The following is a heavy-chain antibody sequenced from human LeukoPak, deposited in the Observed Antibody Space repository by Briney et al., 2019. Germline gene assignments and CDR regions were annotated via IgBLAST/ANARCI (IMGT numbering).Heavy chain of an antibody. CDR1: GFTFGTYW. CDR2: IKQDGSET. V-gene: IGHV3-7*01. CDR3: ARDPLGVDFFDY. D-gene: IGHD3-3*01. J-gene: IGHJ4*02. Sequence: GGSLRLSCAASGFTFGTYWMSWVRQAPGKGLEWVANIKQDGSETYYVDSVKGRFTISRDNAKNSLYLQMNSLRAEDTAVYYCARDPLGVDFFDYWGQGTLVTVSS.